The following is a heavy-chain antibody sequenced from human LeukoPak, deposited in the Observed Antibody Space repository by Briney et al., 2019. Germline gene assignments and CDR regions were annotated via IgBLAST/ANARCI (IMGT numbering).Heavy chain of an antibody. CDR2: ISSSSSYI. D-gene: IGHD3-10*01. CDR1: GFTFSSDS. J-gene: IGHJ6*02. CDR3: ARRITYYYGSGVLYDYYYYYGMDV. Sequence: GGSLRLSCAASGFTFSSDSMNWVRQAPGNGLEWVSSISSSSSYIYYADSVKGRFTISRDNAKNSLYLQMNSLRAEDTAVYYCARRITYYYGSGVLYDYYYYYGMDVWGQGTTVTVSS. V-gene: IGHV3-21*01.